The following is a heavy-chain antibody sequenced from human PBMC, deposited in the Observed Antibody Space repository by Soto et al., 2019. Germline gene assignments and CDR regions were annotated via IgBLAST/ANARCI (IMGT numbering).Heavy chain of an antibody. CDR1: GFTFSTYG. CDR3: AKDLQSYGDYDYYCYGMDV. J-gene: IGHJ6*02. D-gene: IGHD4-17*01. V-gene: IGHV3-30*18. Sequence: QVQLVESGGGEVQPGRSLTISWAASGFTFSTYGMHWVRQTPGKGLEWVAVISYHGTNKFYSDSVKGRFTISRDNFKNTLTLQMNSLRADDTAVYSCAKDLQSYGDYDYYCYGMDVWGLGTRVTVSS. CDR2: ISYHGTNK.